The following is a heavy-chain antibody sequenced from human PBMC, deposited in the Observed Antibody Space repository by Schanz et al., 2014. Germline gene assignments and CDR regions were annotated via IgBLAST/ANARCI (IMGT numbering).Heavy chain of an antibody. CDR1: GFTFSNYD. D-gene: IGHD7-27*01. V-gene: IGHV3-30*18. J-gene: IGHJ4*02. CDR2: ISFHGSNK. CDR3: AKVRSTNWEFDY. Sequence: QVQLVESGGCVVQPGRSLRLSCAASGFTFSNYDMHWVRQAPGKGLEWVALISFHGSNKYYADSVKGRFTISRDNSKNTLYLQMNSLRAEDTAVYYCAKVRSTNWEFDYWGQGTLVTVSS.